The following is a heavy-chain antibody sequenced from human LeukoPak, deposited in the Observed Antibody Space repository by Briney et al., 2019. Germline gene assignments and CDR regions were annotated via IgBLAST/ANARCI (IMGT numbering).Heavy chain of an antibody. CDR2: IIPIFGTA. V-gene: IGHV1-69*01. J-gene: IGHJ6*02. CDR1: GGTFSSYA. D-gene: IGHD3-3*01. CDR3: ARDRYDFRSGYSDGGRYGMDV. Sequence: GASVKVSCKASGGTFSSYAISWVRQAPGQGLEWMGGIIPIFGTANYAQKFQGRVTITADESTSTAYMELSSLRSEDTAVYYCARDRYDFRSGYSDGGRYGMDVWGQGTTVTVSS.